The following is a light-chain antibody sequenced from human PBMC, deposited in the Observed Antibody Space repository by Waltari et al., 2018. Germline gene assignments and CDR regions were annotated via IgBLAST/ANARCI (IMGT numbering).Light chain of an antibody. Sequence: EIVLTQSPGTLSLSPGERATLSCRASQTVRTTYLAWNQQRPGQAPTHVIHDTSRRATGIPDRFSGSGSGTDFSLTISSLEPEDFAVYYCQQYDSSPLTFGGGTKVETK. CDR1: QTVRTTY. CDR3: QQYDSSPLT. J-gene: IGKJ4*01. CDR2: DTS. V-gene: IGKV3-20*01.